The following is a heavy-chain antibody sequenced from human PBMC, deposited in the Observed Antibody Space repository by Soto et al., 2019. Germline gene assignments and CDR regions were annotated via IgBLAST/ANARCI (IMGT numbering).Heavy chain of an antibody. CDR2: IKQEGSEK. D-gene: IGHD1-26*01. Sequence: PGGSQRLSSAAAVFTLSSYSMSWVRQAPGRGLEWVANIKQEGSEKYYVDSVKGRFTISRDNAKNSLYLQMNSLRAEDTAVYYCAKCGKYAGFDYWGQGTLVTVSS. CDR3: AKCGKYAGFDY. V-gene: IGHV3-7*02. J-gene: IGHJ4*02. CDR1: VFTLSSYS.